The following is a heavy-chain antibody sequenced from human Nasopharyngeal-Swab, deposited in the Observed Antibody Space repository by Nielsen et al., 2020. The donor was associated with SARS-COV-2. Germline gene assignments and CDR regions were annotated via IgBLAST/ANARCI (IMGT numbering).Heavy chain of an antibody. V-gene: IGHV3-30-3*01. CDR3: ARDGYDFWSGFYGMDV. CDR2: ISYDGSNK. CDR1: GFTFSSYP. D-gene: IGHD3-3*01. J-gene: IGHJ6*02. Sequence: GGSLRLSCAASGFTFSSYPMHWVRQAPGKGLEWVAVISYDGSNKYYADSVKGRFTISRDNSKNTLYLQMNSLRAEDTAVYYCARDGYDFWSGFYGMDVWGQGTTVTVSS.